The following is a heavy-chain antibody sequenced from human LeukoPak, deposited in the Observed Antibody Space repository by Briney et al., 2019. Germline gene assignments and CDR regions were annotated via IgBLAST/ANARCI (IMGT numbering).Heavy chain of an antibody. V-gene: IGHV4-34*01. D-gene: IGHD6-19*01. CDR1: GGSFSGYY. CDR2: INHSGST. J-gene: IGHJ4*02. CDR3: ARGPRQWLVVIDY. Sequence: PSETLSLTCAVYGGSFSGYYWIWLRPPPGKGLEWIGEINHSGSTNYNPSLKSRVTISVDTSKDQFSLKLSSVTAADTAVYYCARGPRQWLVVIDYWGQGTLVTVSS.